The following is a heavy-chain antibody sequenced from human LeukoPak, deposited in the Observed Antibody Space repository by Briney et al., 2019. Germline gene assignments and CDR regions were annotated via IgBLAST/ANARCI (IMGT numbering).Heavy chain of an antibody. V-gene: IGHV4-39*07. CDR1: GGSISSNSYS. J-gene: IGHJ4*02. D-gene: IGHD6-19*01. Sequence: SETLSLTCTVSGGSISSNSYSWGWIRQPPGKGLEWIGTIYYSGSTYYNPSLNSRVTLSVDTSKNHFSLKLGSVTAADTAVYYCARGVGYSSGLGYWGQGNLVTVSS. CDR2: IYYSGST. CDR3: ARGVGYSSGLGY.